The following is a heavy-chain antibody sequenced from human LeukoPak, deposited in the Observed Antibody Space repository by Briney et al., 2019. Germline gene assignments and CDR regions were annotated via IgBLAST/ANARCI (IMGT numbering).Heavy chain of an antibody. Sequence: KSSETLSLTRTVSGGSISRYYGSWIRQPPGKGLEWIGYFYYSGSTNYNPSLKSRVTISVDTSKNQFSLKLSSVTAADTAVYYCASGAYAYYYMDVWGKGATVTISS. J-gene: IGHJ6*03. CDR2: FYYSGST. CDR3: ASGAYAYYYMDV. V-gene: IGHV4-59*01. D-gene: IGHD3-10*01. CDR1: GGSISRYY.